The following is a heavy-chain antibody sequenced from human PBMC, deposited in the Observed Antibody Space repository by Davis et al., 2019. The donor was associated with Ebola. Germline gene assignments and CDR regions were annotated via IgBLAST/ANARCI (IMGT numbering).Heavy chain of an antibody. Sequence: GESLKISCAASGFTFSSYGMHWVRQAPGKGLEWVAVIWYDGSNKYYADSVKGRFTISRDNSKNTLYLQMNSLRAEDTAVYYCAKDSGGSYYANWGQGTLVTVSS. V-gene: IGHV3-30*02. D-gene: IGHD1-26*01. CDR3: AKDSGGSYYAN. CDR1: GFTFSSYG. J-gene: IGHJ4*02. CDR2: IWYDGSNK.